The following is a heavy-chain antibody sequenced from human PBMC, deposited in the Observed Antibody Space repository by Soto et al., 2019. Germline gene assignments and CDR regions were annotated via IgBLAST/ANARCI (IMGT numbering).Heavy chain of an antibody. V-gene: IGHV3-23*01. CDR1: GFIFSNFG. J-gene: IGHJ4*02. CDR3: AKQTAPIGGYFDF. D-gene: IGHD3-16*01. Sequence: GGSLRLSCTASGFIFSNFGMSWVRQAPGKGLEWVSGFTSSGDTTYYVESVRGRFTISRDNSKSTLCLEMNGLRAEDTAMYYCAKQTAPIGGYFDFWGQGILVTVSS. CDR2: FTSSGDTT.